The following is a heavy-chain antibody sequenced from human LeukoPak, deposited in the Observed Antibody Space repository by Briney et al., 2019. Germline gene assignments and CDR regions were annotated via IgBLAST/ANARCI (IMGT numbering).Heavy chain of an antibody. D-gene: IGHD5-12*01. Sequence: PSETLSLTCTVSGGSISSYYWSWIRQPPGKGLEWIGYIYYSGSTNYNPSLKSRVTISVDTSKNQFSLKLSSVTAADTAVYYCARAGDIVATNWFDPWGQGTLVTVSS. CDR3: ARAGDIVATNWFDP. CDR2: IYYSGST. CDR1: GGSISSYY. V-gene: IGHV4-59*01. J-gene: IGHJ5*02.